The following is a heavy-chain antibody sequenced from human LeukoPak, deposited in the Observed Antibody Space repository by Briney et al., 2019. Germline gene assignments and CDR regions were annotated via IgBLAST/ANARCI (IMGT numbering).Heavy chain of an antibody. CDR1: GFTFARYS. Sequence: PGGSLRLSCAASGFTFARYSMNWVRQAPGQGMERVSSISSSSSNIYYADPVTGRFTISRDNAKNSLYLQMNSLRAEDTAVYYCVRAVEYYYDSSGYAVDYWGQGTLVTVSS. J-gene: IGHJ4*02. CDR2: ISSSSSNI. D-gene: IGHD3-22*01. V-gene: IGHV3-21*01. CDR3: VRAVEYYYDSSGYAVDY.